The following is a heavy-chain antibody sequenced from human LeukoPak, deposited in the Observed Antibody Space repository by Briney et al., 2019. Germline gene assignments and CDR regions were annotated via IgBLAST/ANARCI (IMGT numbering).Heavy chain of an antibody. Sequence: SVKVSCNASGYTFTVYYMHWVRHAPGQGLEWMGWINPNSGGTNYAQKFQGRVTMTRDTSISTAYMELSRLRSDDTAVYYCARGCCSGGSCYYYFDYWGQGTLVTVSS. V-gene: IGHV1-2*02. CDR2: INPNSGGT. CDR1: GYTFTVYY. D-gene: IGHD2-15*01. CDR3: ARGCCSGGSCYYYFDY. J-gene: IGHJ4*02.